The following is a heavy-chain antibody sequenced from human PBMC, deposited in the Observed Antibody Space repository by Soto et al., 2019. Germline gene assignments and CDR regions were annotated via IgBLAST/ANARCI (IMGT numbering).Heavy chain of an antibody. CDR2: IIPIFGTA. CDR1: GGTFSSYA. D-gene: IGHD3-22*01. CDR3: ARANTYYYDSSGYYGFAY. J-gene: IGHJ4*02. V-gene: IGHV1-69*13. Sequence: GASVKVSCKASGGTFSSYAISCVRQAPGQGLEWMGGIIPIFGTANYAQKFQGRVTITADESTSTAYMELSSLRSEDTAVYYCARANTYYYDSSGYYGFAYWGQGTLVTVSS.